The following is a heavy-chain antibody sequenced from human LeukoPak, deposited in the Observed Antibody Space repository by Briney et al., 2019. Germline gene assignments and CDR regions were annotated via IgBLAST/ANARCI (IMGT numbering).Heavy chain of an antibody. CDR1: GGSISSSSYY. V-gene: IGHV4-39*02. CDR3: ARDLTPGIAVAGY. CDR2: IYYSGST. Sequence: PSETLSLTCTVSGGSISSSSYYWGWIRQPPGKGLEWIGSIYYSGSTYYNPSLKSRVTISVDTSKNQFSLKLSSVTAADTAVYYCARDLTPGIAVAGYWGQGTLVTVSS. J-gene: IGHJ4*02. D-gene: IGHD6-19*01.